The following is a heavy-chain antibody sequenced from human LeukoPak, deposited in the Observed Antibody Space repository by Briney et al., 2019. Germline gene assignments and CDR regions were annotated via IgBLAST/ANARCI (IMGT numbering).Heavy chain of an antibody. D-gene: IGHD5-24*01. V-gene: IGHV3-11*01. CDR1: GFTFSDYY. Sequence: GGSLRLSCAASGFTFSDYYMSWIRRAPGKGPEWVSYISSSGSAIYYADSVKGRFTISRDNAKKSLYLQMNSLRAEDTAVYYCASSSDGYNLILMGWGQGTLVTVSS. J-gene: IGHJ4*02. CDR2: ISSSGSAI. CDR3: ASSSDGYNLILMG.